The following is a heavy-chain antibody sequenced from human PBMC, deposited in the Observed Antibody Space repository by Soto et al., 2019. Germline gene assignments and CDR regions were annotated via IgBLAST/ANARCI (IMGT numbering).Heavy chain of an antibody. CDR2: IGTAGDT. V-gene: IGHV3-13*01. J-gene: IGHJ6*02. Sequence: PGGSLRLSCAASGFTFSSYDMHWVRQATGKGLEWVSAIGTAGDTYYPGSVKGRFTISRENAKNSLYLQMNSLRAEDTAVYYCARHSTYYYDSSGLYGMDVWGQGTTVTVSS. CDR1: GFTFSSYD. D-gene: IGHD3-22*01. CDR3: ARHSTYYYDSSGLYGMDV.